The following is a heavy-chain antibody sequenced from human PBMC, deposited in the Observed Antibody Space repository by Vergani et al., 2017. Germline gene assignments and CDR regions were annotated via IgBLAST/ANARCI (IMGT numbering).Heavy chain of an antibody. D-gene: IGHD4-23*01. CDR3: ATEADYGGNSGDYYFDY. Sequence: QVQLQESGPGLVKPSQTLSLTCTVSGGSISSYYWSWIRQPPGKGLEWIGYIYYSGSTNYNPSLKSRVTISVDTSKNQFSLKLSSVTAADTAVYYCATEADYGGNSGDYYFDYWGQGALVTVSS. CDR1: GGSISSYY. CDR2: IYYSGST. V-gene: IGHV4-59*01. J-gene: IGHJ4*02.